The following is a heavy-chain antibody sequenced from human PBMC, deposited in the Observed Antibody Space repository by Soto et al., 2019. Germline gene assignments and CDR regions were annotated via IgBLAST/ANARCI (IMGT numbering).Heavy chain of an antibody. V-gene: IGHV4-30-4*01. CDR3: ARDQTSGASGPHWFDR. J-gene: IGHJ5*02. CDR2: IYYSGST. CDR1: VVSINSGDYY. D-gene: IGHD3-10*01. Sequence: PXETLSLTCTVSVVSINSGDYYWSWIRQPRGKGLEWIGYIYYSGSTSYNPSLKSRVIMSVDTSKNEFSLRLSSVTAADTAVYYCARDQTSGASGPHWFDRWGQGTLGTSPQ.